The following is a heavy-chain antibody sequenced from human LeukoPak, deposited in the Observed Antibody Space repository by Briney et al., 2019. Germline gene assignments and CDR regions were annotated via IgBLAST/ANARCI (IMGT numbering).Heavy chain of an antibody. D-gene: IGHD3-22*01. CDR1: GFTFSIYA. V-gene: IGHV3-9*01. J-gene: IGHJ3*02. CDR3: AKDYNGDYYDSSGYSGDAFDI. CDR2: ISWNSGSI. Sequence: GGSLRLSCAASGFTFSIYAMHWVRQAPGKGLEWVSGISWNSGSIGYAASVKGRFTISRDNAKNSLYMQMNSLRAGDTALYYCAKDYNGDYYDSSGYSGDAFDIWGQGTMVTVSS.